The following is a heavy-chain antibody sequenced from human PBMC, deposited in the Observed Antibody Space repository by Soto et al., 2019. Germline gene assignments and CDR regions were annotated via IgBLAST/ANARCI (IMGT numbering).Heavy chain of an antibody. D-gene: IGHD1-1*01. J-gene: IGHJ4*02. CDR3: ARWNGVGDS. V-gene: IGHV3-23*01. CDR1: GFSLGPYG. Sequence: QLLQSGGGLVQPGGSLRLSCAVSGFSLGPYGVTWVRQTPEKGLEWVTGFSGGSGAIFYADSVRGRFTISRDSSTAYLQMNNLRPEGTAVYFCARWNGVGDSWGQGSLVTVSS. CDR2: FSGGSGAI.